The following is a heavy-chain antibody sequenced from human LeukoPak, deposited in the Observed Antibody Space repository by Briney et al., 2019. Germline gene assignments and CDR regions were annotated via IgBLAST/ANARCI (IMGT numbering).Heavy chain of an antibody. D-gene: IGHD5-24*01. J-gene: IGHJ4*02. CDR1: GGSVSSDSYY. V-gene: IGHV4-61*01. CDR3: ARGGDGQDY. CDR2: IYYRGST. Sequence: PSETLSFTCTVSGGSVSSDSYYWSWIRQPPGKGLEWIGNIYYRGSTKYNPSLKSRVTISVDTSKNQFSLKLSSVAAADTAVYYCARGGDGQDYWGQGTLVTVS.